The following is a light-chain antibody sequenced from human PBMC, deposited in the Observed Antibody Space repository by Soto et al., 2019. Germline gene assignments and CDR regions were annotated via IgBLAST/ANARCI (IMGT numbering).Light chain of an antibody. CDR2: DAS. Sequence: EIVLTQSPATLSLSPGERPTLSCRPSQSVSSYLAWYQQKPGQAPRLLIYDASNRATGIPARFSGSGSGTDFTLTISSLEPEDFAVYYCQQRSNWPPYTFGQGTKLEIK. CDR1: QSVSSY. J-gene: IGKJ2*01. V-gene: IGKV3-11*01. CDR3: QQRSNWPPYT.